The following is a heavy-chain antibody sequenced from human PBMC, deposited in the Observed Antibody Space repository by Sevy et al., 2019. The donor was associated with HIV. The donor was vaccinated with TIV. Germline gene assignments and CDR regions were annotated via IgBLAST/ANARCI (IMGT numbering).Heavy chain of an antibody. Sequence: GGSPRLSCAASGFTFSNAWMNWVRQAPGKGLEWVGLIKSKTDGGTTDYAAPVKGRFTISRDDSKNTLYLQMNSLKTEDTAVYYCSTDRGGHGYIIDYWGQGSLVTVSS. J-gene: IGHJ4*02. V-gene: IGHV3-15*07. D-gene: IGHD3-22*01. CDR3: STDRGGHGYIIDY. CDR1: GFTFSNAW. CDR2: IKSKTDGGTT.